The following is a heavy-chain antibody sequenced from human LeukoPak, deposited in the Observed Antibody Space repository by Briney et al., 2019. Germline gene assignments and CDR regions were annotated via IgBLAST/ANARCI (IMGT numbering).Heavy chain of an antibody. V-gene: IGHV4-39*02. J-gene: IGHJ5*02. D-gene: IGHD3-10*01. CDR1: GGSISSNTYS. CDR3: ARGGYYGSGNDFRFDP. Sequence: KPSETLSLTCTVSGGSISSNTYSWGWIRQPPGKGLEWIGSIYYGGSAYYNPSLKSRVTISVDTSKNHFSLKLSSVTAADTAVYYCARGGYYGSGNDFRFDPWGQGTLVTVSS. CDR2: IYYGGSA.